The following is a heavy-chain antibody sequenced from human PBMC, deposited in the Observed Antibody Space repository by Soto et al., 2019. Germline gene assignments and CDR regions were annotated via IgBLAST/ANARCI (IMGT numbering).Heavy chain of an antibody. D-gene: IGHD3-9*01. CDR3: ASGPGPTNYYDILTGPQGVFDY. CDR2: ISGSGEST. J-gene: IGHJ4*02. CDR1: RFTFSNYA. Sequence: SCAASRFTFSNYAMSWVRQAPGKGLEWVSGISGSGESTYYADSVKGRFTISRDNSKNTLYLQMNSLRDEDTAVYYCASGPGPTNYYDILTGPQGVFDYWGQGTLVTVSS. V-gene: IGHV3-23*01.